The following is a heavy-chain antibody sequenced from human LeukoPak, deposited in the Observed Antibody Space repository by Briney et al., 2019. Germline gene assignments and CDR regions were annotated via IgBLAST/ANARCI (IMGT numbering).Heavy chain of an antibody. CDR2: IYYSGST. D-gene: IGHD2-15*01. J-gene: IGHJ5*02. CDR1: GGSISSYY. V-gene: IGHV4-59*08. Sequence: SETLSLTCTVSGGSISSYYWSWIRQPSGKGLEWSGYIYYSGSTNYNPSLKSRATISVDTSKNQFSLKLSSVTAADTAVYYSAKHRTVVGAATHWFDPWGQGTLVTVSS. CDR3: AKHRTVVGAATHWFDP.